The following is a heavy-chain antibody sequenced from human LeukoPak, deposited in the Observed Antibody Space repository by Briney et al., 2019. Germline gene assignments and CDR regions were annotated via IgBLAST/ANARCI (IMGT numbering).Heavy chain of an antibody. CDR2: IIPIFGTA. D-gene: IGHD2-21*02. Sequence: SVKVSCKASGGTFSSYAISWVRQAPGQGLEWMGGIIPIFGTANYAQKFRGRVTITADESTSTAYMELSSLRSEDTAVYYCARGRDCGGDCYYYYYGMDVWGKGTTVTVSS. J-gene: IGHJ6*04. CDR1: GGTFSSYA. V-gene: IGHV1-69*13. CDR3: ARGRDCGGDCYYYYYGMDV.